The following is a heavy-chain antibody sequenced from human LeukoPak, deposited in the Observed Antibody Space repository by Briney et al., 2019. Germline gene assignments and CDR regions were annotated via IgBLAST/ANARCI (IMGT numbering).Heavy chain of an antibody. CDR2: IYPGDSDI. V-gene: IGHV5-51*01. CDR3: ARSSIAAAGPLDY. D-gene: IGHD6-13*01. CDR1: GYSFTSYW. J-gene: IGHJ4*02. Sequence: GESLKISCKGSGYSFTSYWIGWVRQMPGKGLEWMGIIYPGDSDIRYSPSSQGQVTISADKSISTAYLQWSSLKASDTAMYYCARSSIAAAGPLDYWGQGTLVTVSS.